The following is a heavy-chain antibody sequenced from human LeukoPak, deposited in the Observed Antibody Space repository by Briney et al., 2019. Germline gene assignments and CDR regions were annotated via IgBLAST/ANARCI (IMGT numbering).Heavy chain of an antibody. CDR3: AKDPNGDYIGAFDM. Sequence: GGSLRLSCAASGFTSSSYGMTWVRQAPGKGLEWVSSISSSGDRTMYADSVKGRFTISRDNFKNTLSLQMNSLRAEDTAVYHCAKDPNGDYIGAFDMWGQGTMVTVSS. CDR2: ISSSGDRT. D-gene: IGHD4-17*01. V-gene: IGHV3-23*01. J-gene: IGHJ3*02. CDR1: GFTSSSYG.